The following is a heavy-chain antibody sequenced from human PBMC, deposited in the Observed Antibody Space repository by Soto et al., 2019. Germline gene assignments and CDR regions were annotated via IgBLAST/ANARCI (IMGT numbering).Heavy chain of an antibody. CDR3: ASITGKRYYGMDV. D-gene: IGHD1-20*01. V-gene: IGHV5-10-1*01. CDR2: IDPSDSYT. Sequence: PGESLKISCKGSGYSFTSYWISWVRQMPGKGLGWMGRIDPSDSYTNYSPSFQGHVTISADKSISTAYLQWSSLKASDTAMYYCASITGKRYYGMDVWGQGTTVTVSS. J-gene: IGHJ6*02. CDR1: GYSFTSYW.